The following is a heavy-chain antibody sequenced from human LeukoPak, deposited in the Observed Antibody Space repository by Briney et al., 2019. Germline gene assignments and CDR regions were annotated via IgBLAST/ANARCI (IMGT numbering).Heavy chain of an antibody. CDR1: GFTFSDYY. Sequence: PGGSLRLSCAASGFTFSDYYMSWIRRAPGKGLEWVSYISSSGSTIYYADSVKGRFTISRDNAKNSLYLQMNSLRAEDTAVYYCAREGYSYGRNWFDPWGQGTLVTVSS. CDR2: ISSSGSTI. D-gene: IGHD5-18*01. J-gene: IGHJ5*02. CDR3: AREGYSYGRNWFDP. V-gene: IGHV3-11*01.